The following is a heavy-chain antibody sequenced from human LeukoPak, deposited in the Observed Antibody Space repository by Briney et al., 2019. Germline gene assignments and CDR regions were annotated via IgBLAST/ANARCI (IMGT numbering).Heavy chain of an antibody. CDR1: GYTFTSYY. Sequence: ASVKVSCTASGYTFTSYYMHWVRQAPGQGLEWMGIINPSDISTRYAQKFQGRVTMTRDTSTSTVYMELSSLRSEDTAVYYCARDWGYASGSPTFDYWGQGTLVTVSS. CDR3: ARDWGYASGSPTFDY. J-gene: IGHJ4*02. V-gene: IGHV1-46*01. CDR2: INPSDIST. D-gene: IGHD3-10*01.